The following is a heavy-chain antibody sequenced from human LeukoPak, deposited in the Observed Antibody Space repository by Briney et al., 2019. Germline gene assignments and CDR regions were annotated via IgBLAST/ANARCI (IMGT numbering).Heavy chain of an antibody. V-gene: IGHV3-23*01. Sequence: GGSLRLSCAASGFTFSNYAMNWVRQAPGKGLEWVSAISGSGGSTYYADSVKGRFTISRDNSKTTLYLQMNSLRAEDTAVYYCAKTLTGSSTSARFDPWGQGTLVTVSS. CDR3: AKTLTGSSTSARFDP. D-gene: IGHD2-2*01. CDR1: GFTFSNYA. J-gene: IGHJ5*02. CDR2: ISGSGGST.